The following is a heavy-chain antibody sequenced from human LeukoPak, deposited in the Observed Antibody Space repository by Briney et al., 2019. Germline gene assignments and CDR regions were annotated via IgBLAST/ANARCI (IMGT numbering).Heavy chain of an antibody. CDR3: ARIQVQWLVPYYYYYMDV. D-gene: IGHD6-19*01. Sequence: SETLSLTCTVSGGSISSYYWSWIRQPPGKGLEWSGYIYYSGSTNYNPSLKSRVTISVDTSKNQFSLKLSSVTAADTAVYYCARIQVQWLVPYYYYYMDVSGKGTTVTVSS. J-gene: IGHJ6*03. V-gene: IGHV4-59*01. CDR1: GGSISSYY. CDR2: IYYSGST.